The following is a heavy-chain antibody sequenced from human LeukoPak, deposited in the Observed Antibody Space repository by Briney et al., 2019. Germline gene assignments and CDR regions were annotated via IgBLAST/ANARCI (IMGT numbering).Heavy chain of an antibody. CDR3: ARDQWLAYYYHGMDV. J-gene: IGHJ6*02. D-gene: IGHD6-19*01. Sequence: PGGSLRLSCAASGFTFSSYGFHWVRHAPGKGLEWVSYITNNGTTIYYADSVKGRFTISRDNAENSLYLQMNSLRAEDTAIYYCARDQWLAYYYHGMDVWGQGTTVTVSS. CDR1: GFTFSSYG. CDR2: ITNNGTTI. V-gene: IGHV3-48*04.